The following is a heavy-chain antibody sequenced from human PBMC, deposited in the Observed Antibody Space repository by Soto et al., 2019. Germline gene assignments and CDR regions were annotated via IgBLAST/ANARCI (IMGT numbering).Heavy chain of an antibody. J-gene: IGHJ4*02. CDR2: IYHSGRT. V-gene: IGHV4-4*02. Sequence: QVQLQESGPGLVKPSGTLSLTCSVSGDSITSDTWWSWVRQSPGKGLEWIGEIYHSGRTHYNPSLKSRVIISGDTSKNDFSLTLSSVTAADTAVYYCTANGYYSLDYWGQGSLVTVSS. D-gene: IGHD5-12*01. CDR1: GDSITSDTW. CDR3: TANGYYSLDY.